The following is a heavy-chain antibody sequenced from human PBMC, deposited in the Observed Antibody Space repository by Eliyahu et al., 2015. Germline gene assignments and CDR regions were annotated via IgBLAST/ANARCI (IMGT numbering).Heavy chain of an antibody. CDR1: GYTFTSYG. V-gene: IGHV1-18*01. Sequence: QVQLVQSGAEVKKPGASVKVSCKASGYTFTSYGISWVRQAPGQGAEWMGWISAYNGNTNYAQKLQGRVTMTTDTSTSTAYMELRSLRSDDTAVYYCARDLPAGHYYYYYGMDVWGQGTTVTVSS. J-gene: IGHJ6*02. CDR2: ISAYNGNT. D-gene: IGHD2-2*01. CDR3: ARDLPAGHYYYYYGMDV.